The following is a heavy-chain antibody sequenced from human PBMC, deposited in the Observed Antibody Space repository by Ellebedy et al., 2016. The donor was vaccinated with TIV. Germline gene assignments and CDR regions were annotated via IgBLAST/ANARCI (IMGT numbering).Heavy chain of an antibody. V-gene: IGHV4-59*06. J-gene: IGHJ6*02. D-gene: IGHD4-17*01. CDR1: AGSISSYY. Sequence: SETLSLXCTVSAGSISSYYWSWIRQPAGKGLEWIGYIYYSGSTYYNPSLKSRVTISVDTSKNQFSLKLSSVTAADTAVYYCARADYGDYRYYYYGMDVWGQGTTVTVSS. CDR2: IYYSGST. CDR3: ARADYGDYRYYYYGMDV.